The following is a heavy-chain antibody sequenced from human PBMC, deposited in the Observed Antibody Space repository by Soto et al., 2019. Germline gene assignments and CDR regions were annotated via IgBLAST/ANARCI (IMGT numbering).Heavy chain of an antibody. V-gene: IGHV1-69*13. J-gene: IGHJ5*02. Sequence: SVKVSCKASGGTFSSYAISWVRQAPGQGLEWMGGIIPIFGTANYAQKFQGRVTITADESTSTAYMELSSLRSEDTAVYYCARAGYYYGAGPMRFDPWGQGTLVTVSS. CDR3: ARAGYYYGAGPMRFDP. CDR1: GGTFSSYA. D-gene: IGHD3-10*01. CDR2: IIPIFGTA.